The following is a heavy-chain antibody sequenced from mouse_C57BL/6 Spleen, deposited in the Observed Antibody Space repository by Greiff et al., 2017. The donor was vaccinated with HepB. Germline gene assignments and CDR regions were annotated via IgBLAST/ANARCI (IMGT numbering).Heavy chain of an antibody. CDR1: GFTFSSYG. CDR3: ARRTAQATQDAMDY. J-gene: IGHJ4*01. CDR2: ISSGGSYT. Sequence: EVQVVESGGDLVKPGGSLKLSCAASGFTFSSYGMSWVRQTPDKRLEWVATISSGGSYTYYPDSVKGRFTISRDNAKNTLYLQMSSLKSEDTAMYYCARRTAQATQDAMDYWGQGTSVTVSS. V-gene: IGHV5-6*01. D-gene: IGHD3-2*02.